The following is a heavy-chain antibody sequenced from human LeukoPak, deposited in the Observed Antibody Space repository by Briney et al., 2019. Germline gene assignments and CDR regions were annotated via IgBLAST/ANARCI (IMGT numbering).Heavy chain of an antibody. D-gene: IGHD3-9*01. V-gene: IGHV3-30*02. CDR3: TRDLMDYDVSTGLHHYYMDV. J-gene: IGHJ6*02. CDR1: GFTFSSYG. Sequence: GGSLRLSCAASGFTFSSYGMHWVRQAPGKGLEWVAFTRYDGSNKYYADSVKGRFTISRDNSKNTLYLQMNTLRVEDTAVYYCTRDLMDYDVSTGLHHYYMDVWGQGTTVTVSS. CDR2: TRYDGSNK.